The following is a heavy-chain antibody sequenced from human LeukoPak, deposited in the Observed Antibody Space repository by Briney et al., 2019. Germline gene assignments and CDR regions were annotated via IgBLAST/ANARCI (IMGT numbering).Heavy chain of an antibody. J-gene: IGHJ4*02. Sequence: GRSLRLSCAASGFAFSNYGIHWVRQAPGKGLEWVALISYGGSNKYYADSVKGRFTISRDNSMKTLYLQMNSLRPDDTAVYYCAKGPPWIQLWFFDYWGQGILVTVSS. V-gene: IGHV3-30*18. CDR3: AKGPPWIQLWFFDY. D-gene: IGHD5-18*01. CDR1: GFAFSNYG. CDR2: ISYGGSNK.